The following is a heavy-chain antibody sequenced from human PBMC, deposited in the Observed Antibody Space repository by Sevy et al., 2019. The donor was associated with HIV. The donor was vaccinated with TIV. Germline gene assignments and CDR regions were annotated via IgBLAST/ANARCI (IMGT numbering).Heavy chain of an antibody. CDR3: AKDGEWEYSSSAREFYFDY. V-gene: IGHV3-23*01. Sequence: GGSLRLSCAASGFTFSSYAMSWVLQAPGKGLEWVSAISGSGGSTYYADSVKGRFTISRDNSKNTLYLQMNSLRAEDTAVYYCAKDGEWEYSSSAREFYFDYWGQGTLVTVSS. D-gene: IGHD6-6*01. J-gene: IGHJ4*02. CDR1: GFTFSSYA. CDR2: ISGSGGST.